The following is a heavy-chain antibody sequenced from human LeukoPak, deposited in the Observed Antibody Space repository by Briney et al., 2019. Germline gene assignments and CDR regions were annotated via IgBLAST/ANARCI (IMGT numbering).Heavy chain of an antibody. CDR2: IYHSGST. D-gene: IGHD2-2*02. Sequence: SETLSLTCAVSGGSISTTNWWSWVRQPPGKGLEWLGEIYHSGSTNYNPSLKSRLTMSVNKSKNQPSLQLRSVTAADTAVYYCARDGSYCSSTSCYRPMVGYYGMGVWGQGTTVTVSS. CDR1: GGSISTTNW. V-gene: IGHV4-4*02. CDR3: ARDGSYCSSTSCYRPMVGYYGMGV. J-gene: IGHJ6*02.